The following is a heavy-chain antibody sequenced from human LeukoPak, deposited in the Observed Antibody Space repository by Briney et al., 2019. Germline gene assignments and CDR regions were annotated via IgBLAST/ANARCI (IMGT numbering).Heavy chain of an antibody. J-gene: IGHJ4*02. Sequence: GESLKISCKGSGYSFTNYWIGRVRQMPGKGLEWMGIIYPGDSDTRYSPSFQGQVTISADKSISTAYLQWNSLKASDTAMYYCARAWELQLDYWGQGTLVTVSS. V-gene: IGHV5-51*01. CDR1: GYSFTNYW. CDR3: ARAWELQLDY. D-gene: IGHD1-26*01. CDR2: IYPGDSDT.